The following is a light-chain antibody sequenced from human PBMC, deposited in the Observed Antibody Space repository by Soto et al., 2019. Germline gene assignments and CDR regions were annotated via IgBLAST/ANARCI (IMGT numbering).Light chain of an antibody. J-gene: IGKJ2*01. V-gene: IGKV3-20*01. CDR3: QQYGPSPSMYT. CDR1: QTVSSTY. Sequence: ETVLTQSPDTLSLSPGERATLSCRAIQTVSSTYLAWYQQKPGQAPRLLIYSVSSRATGIPDRFSGSGSGTDFTLTISRLEPEDFAVYYCQQYGPSPSMYTFGQGTKLEIK. CDR2: SVS.